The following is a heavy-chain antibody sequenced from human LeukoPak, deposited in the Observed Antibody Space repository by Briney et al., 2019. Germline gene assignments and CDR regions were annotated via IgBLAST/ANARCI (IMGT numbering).Heavy chain of an antibody. D-gene: IGHD2-2*01. V-gene: IGHV3-21*01. J-gene: IGHJ6*02. Sequence: GGTLRLSCAASGFTVSSNYMSWVRQAPGKGLEWVSSINSSSSYIYYADSVKGRFTISRDNAKNSLYLQMNSLRAEDTAVYYCAREGRCSSTSCPGYYGMDVWGQGTTVTVCS. CDR3: AREGRCSSTSCPGYYGMDV. CDR2: INSSSSYI. CDR1: GFTVSSNY.